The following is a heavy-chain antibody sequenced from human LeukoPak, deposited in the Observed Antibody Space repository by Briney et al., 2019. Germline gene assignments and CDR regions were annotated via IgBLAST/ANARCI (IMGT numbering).Heavy chain of an antibody. Sequence: PGGSLRLSCAASGFTFSSYAMSWVRQAPGKGLEWVSAISGSGGSTYYADSVKGRFTISRDNSKNTLYLQMNSLTANDTAVYFCAKGGIYGDYAGYWGQGSLVAVSS. V-gene: IGHV3-23*01. CDR1: GFTFSSYA. J-gene: IGHJ4*02. D-gene: IGHD4-17*01. CDR3: AKGGIYGDYAGY. CDR2: ISGSGGST.